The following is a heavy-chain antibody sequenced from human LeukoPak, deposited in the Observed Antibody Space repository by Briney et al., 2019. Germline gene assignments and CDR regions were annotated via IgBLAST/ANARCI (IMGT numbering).Heavy chain of an antibody. D-gene: IGHD3-10*01. CDR2: ISGSGGST. CDR3: ARGGHDYYYMDV. CDR1: GFTFNNYA. J-gene: IGHJ6*03. Sequence: GGSLRLSCAASGFTFNNYAMNWVRQAPGKGLEWVSAISGSGGSTYYADSVEGRFTISRDNSKNTLYLQMNSLRAEDTAVYYCARGGHDYYYMDVWGRGTTVTVSS. V-gene: IGHV3-23*01.